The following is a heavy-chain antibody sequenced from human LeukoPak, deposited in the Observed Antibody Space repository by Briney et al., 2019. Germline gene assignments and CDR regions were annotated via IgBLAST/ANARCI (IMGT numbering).Heavy chain of an antibody. CDR3: ARVKGVVTAILDY. J-gene: IGHJ4*02. V-gene: IGHV4-61*05. Sequence: SETLSLTCTVSGGSISSSSCYWGWIRQPPGKGLEWIGYIYYSGSTNYNPSLKSRVTFSVDTSKNQFSLKLISVTAADTAVYYCARVKGVVTAILDYWGQGTLVTVSS. D-gene: IGHD2-21*02. CDR2: IYYSGST. CDR1: GGSISSSSCY.